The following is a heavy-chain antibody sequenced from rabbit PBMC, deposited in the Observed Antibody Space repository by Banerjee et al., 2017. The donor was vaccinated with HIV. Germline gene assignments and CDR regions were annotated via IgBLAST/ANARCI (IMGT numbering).Heavy chain of an antibody. D-gene: IGHD6-1*01. CDR2: IGVGSSADT. CDR1: GFSFSSSYW. V-gene: IGHV1S40*01. J-gene: IGHJ4*01. Sequence: QSLEESGGDLVKPGASLTLTCTASGFSFSSSYWTCWVRQAPGKGLEWIAYIGVGSSADTYYASWVKSRFPISKTASTTVTLQMTSLTAADTATYFCARGVDGYGYVTYYNLWGQGTLVTVS. CDR3: ARGVDGYGYVTYYNL.